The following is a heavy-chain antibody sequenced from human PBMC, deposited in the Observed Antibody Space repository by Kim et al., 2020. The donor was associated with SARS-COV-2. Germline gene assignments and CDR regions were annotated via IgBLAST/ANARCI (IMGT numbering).Heavy chain of an antibody. J-gene: IGHJ5*02. V-gene: IGHV3-30*18. CDR2: ISYDGSNK. D-gene: IGHD2-2*01. Sequence: GGSLRLSCAASGFSFSSYGMHWVRQAPGKGLEWVAVISYDGSNKYYADSVKDRFTISRDNSKNTLYLQMNSLRAEDTAVYYCAKDRALSTNWFDPWGQGT. CDR1: GFSFSSYG. CDR3: AKDRALSTNWFDP.